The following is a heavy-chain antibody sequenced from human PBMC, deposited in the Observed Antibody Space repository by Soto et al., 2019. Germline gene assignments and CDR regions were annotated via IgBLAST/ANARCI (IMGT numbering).Heavy chain of an antibody. CDR1: GFTFSSYG. D-gene: IGHD3-10*01. CDR3: ARGGTEYYGFDYFDY. Sequence: QVQLVESGGGVVQPGRSLRLSCAASGFTFSSYGMHWVRQDPGKGLEWVAVIWYDGSNKYYADSVKGRFTISRDNSKNTLYLQMNSLRAEDTAVYYCARGGTEYYGFDYFDYWGQGTLVTVSS. V-gene: IGHV3-33*01. J-gene: IGHJ4*02. CDR2: IWYDGSNK.